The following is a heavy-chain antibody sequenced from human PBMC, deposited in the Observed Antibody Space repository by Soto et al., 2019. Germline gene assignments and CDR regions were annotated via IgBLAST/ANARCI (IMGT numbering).Heavy chain of an antibody. J-gene: IGHJ4*02. CDR1: GFTFSTYA. Sequence: EVQLLESGGGLVQPGGSLRLSCAASGFTFSTYAMPWVRQSPGKGLAWVSSISFNGGATYYAASVKGRFTISRDNSKDTLYLQMNSLRAEDTAMYYCAKILAASDTGYWGQGTLVTVSS. V-gene: IGHV3-23*01. CDR2: ISFNGGAT. D-gene: IGHD6-25*01. CDR3: AKILAASDTGY.